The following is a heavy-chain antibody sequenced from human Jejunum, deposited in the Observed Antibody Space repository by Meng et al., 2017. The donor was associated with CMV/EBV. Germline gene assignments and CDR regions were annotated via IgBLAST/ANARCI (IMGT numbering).Heavy chain of an antibody. CDR1: FTDYY. CDR2: INPHTGSVT. CDR3: TQTSGLNCRSGSCYSFDY. V-gene: IGHV1-2*02. J-gene: IGHJ4*02. D-gene: IGHD2-15*01. Sequence: FTDYYMHWVRQAPGQGLEWMGWINPHTGSVTNSAQKFQGRVTVTSDTSMSTVYMELSSLRSDDTAVYYCTQTSGLNCRSGSCYSFDYWGQGTLVTVSS.